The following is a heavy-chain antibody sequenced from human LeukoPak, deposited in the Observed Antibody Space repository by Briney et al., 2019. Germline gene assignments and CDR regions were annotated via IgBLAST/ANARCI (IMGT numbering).Heavy chain of an antibody. J-gene: IGHJ4*02. CDR2: ISSGGGTI. Sequence: GGSLRLSCVVSGFTFSIYEMNWVRQAPGKGLERVSYISSGGGTIYYADSVMGRFTISRDNATNSLYLQMNSLRAEDTAVYYCARIRADSSGYYYKYFDFRGQGTLVTVSS. CDR1: GFTFSIYE. V-gene: IGHV3-48*03. D-gene: IGHD3-22*01. CDR3: ARIRADSSGYYYKYFDF.